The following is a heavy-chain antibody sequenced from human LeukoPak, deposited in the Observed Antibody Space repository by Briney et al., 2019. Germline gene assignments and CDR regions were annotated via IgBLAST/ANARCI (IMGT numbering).Heavy chain of an antibody. D-gene: IGHD3-22*01. CDR2: INPNSGGT. Sequence: ASVKVSCKASGYTFTGYYMHWVRQAPGQGLEWMGWINPNSGGTNYAQKFQGRVTITRDTSISTAYMELSRLRSDDTAVYYCARGPYYYDSSGYYPWWGQGTLVTVSS. CDR1: GYTFTGYY. CDR3: ARGPYYYDSSGYYPW. V-gene: IGHV1-2*02. J-gene: IGHJ4*02.